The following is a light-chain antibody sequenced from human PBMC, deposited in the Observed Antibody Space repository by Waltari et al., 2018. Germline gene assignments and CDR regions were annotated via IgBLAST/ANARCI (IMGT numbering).Light chain of an antibody. CDR3: QHYVRLPAT. J-gene: IGKJ1*01. Sequence: EIMLTQSPGTLSLSPGERAPLSCKASQSISKYLAWYQQTPGQAPRLLIYHASSRATGIPDRFSGSGSETDFSLTISRLEPGDFAVYYCQHYVRLPATFGQGTNVEIK. CDR2: HAS. V-gene: IGKV3-20*01. CDR1: QSISKY.